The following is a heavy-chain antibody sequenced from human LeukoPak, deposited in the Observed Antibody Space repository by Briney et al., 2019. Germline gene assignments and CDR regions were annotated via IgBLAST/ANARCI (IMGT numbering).Heavy chain of an antibody. V-gene: IGHV4-59*08. CDR1: GDSITSYY. CDR3: ARKGSNWSTQFDY. Sequence: SEALSLTCTVSGDSITSYYWSWIRQPPGKGLEWIGYVYYTGSTSYNPSLKSRVTISVDTSKNQFSLRLSSVTAADTALYYCARKGSNWSTQFDYWGQGTLVTVSS. J-gene: IGHJ4*02. D-gene: IGHD6-13*01. CDR2: VYYTGST.